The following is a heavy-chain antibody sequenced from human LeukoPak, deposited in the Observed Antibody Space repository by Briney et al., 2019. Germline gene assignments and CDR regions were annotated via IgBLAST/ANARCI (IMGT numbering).Heavy chain of an antibody. V-gene: IGHV1-18*01. CDR3: ARDPYYDFWSGYYTRYYMDV. Sequence: GASVKVSCKASGYTFTSYGISWVRQAPGQGLEWMGWISAYNGNTNYAQKLQGRVTMTTDTSTSTAYMELRSLRSDGTAVYYCARDPYYDFWSGYYTRYYMDVWGKGTTVTVSS. CDR1: GYTFTSYG. D-gene: IGHD3-3*01. J-gene: IGHJ6*03. CDR2: ISAYNGNT.